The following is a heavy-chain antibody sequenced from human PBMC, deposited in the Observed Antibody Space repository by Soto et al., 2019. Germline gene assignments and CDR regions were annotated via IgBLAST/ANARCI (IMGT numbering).Heavy chain of an antibody. J-gene: IGHJ4*02. Sequence: EVQLLESGGGLVQPGGSLRLSCAASGFTFSSYAMSWVRQAPGKGLEWVSAISGGAGSTYYADSVKGRLTISRDNSKNKLHLQMISLRAADTAVYYCGNSWDDCSSTSCSAGDWGQGILVTVSS. D-gene: IGHD2-2*01. V-gene: IGHV3-23*01. CDR1: GFTFSSYA. CDR3: GNSWDDCSSTSCSAGD. CDR2: ISGGAGST.